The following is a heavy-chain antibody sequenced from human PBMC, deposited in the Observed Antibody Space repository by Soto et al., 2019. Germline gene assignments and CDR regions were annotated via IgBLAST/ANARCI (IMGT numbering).Heavy chain of an antibody. Sequence: EVQLVESGGGLVQPGGSLRLSCAASGFTFSSYSMNWVRQAPGKGLEWVSYISSSSSTIYYADSVKGRFTLSRDNAKNPLYLQMNSLRPEATSVYYCASEEGLLTSFDPWGQGTLVTVSS. J-gene: IGHJ5*02. CDR3: ASEEGLLTSFDP. V-gene: IGHV3-48*01. CDR2: ISSSSSTI. CDR1: GFTFSSYS.